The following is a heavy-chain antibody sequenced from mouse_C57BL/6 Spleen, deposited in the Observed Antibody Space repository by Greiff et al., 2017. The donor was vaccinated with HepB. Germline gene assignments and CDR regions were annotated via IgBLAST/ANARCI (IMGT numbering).Heavy chain of an antibody. CDR1: GYTFTSYW. J-gene: IGHJ4*01. CDR2: IHPNSGST. V-gene: IGHV1-64*01. CDR3: ASRGNGPGDAMDY. D-gene: IGHD1-1*01. Sequence: VQLQQPGAELVKPGASVKLSCKASGYTFTSYWMHWVKQRPGQGLVWIGMIHPNSGSTNYNEKFKSKATLTVDKSSSTAYMQLSSLTSEDSAVYYCASRGNGPGDAMDYWGQGTSVTVSS.